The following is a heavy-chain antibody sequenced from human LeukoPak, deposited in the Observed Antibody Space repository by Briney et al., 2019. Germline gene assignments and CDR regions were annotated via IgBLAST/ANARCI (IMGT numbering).Heavy chain of an antibody. V-gene: IGHV4-61*02. CDR1: GGSISSGSYY. CDR3: ATGYSSTWYYFDY. CDR2: IYTSGST. J-gene: IGHJ4*02. Sequence: SETLSLTCTVSGGSISSGSYYWSWIRQPAGKGLEWIGRIYTSGSTNYNPSLKSRVTISVDTSKNQFSLKLSSVTAADTAVYYCATGYSSTWYYFDYWGQGTLVTVSS. D-gene: IGHD6-13*01.